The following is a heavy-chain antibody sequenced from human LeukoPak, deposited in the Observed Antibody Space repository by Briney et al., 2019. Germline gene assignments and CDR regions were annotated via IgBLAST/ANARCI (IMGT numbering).Heavy chain of an antibody. CDR1: GFTFSSYA. CDR2: ISSNGGST. Sequence: SGGSLRLSCSASGFTFSSYAMHWVRQAPGKGLEYVSAISSNGGSTYYADSVKGRFTISRDNSKNTLYLQMSSLRAEDTAVYYCVMGRRAKAAGTLGLYNWFDPWGQGTLVTVSS. V-gene: IGHV3-64D*06. J-gene: IGHJ5*02. D-gene: IGHD6-13*01. CDR3: VMGRRAKAAGTLGLYNWFDP.